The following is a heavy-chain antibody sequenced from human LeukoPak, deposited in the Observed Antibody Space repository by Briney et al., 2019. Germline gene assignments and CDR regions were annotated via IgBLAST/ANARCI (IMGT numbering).Heavy chain of an antibody. CDR3: AREQGYSYGYDAFDI. D-gene: IGHD5-18*01. J-gene: IGHJ3*02. CDR2: IIPILGIA. V-gene: IGHV1-69*04. Sequence: SVKVSCKASGGTFSSYAISWVRQAPGQGLEWMGRIIPILGIANYAQKFQGGVTITADKSTSTAYMELSSLRSEDTAVYYCAREQGYSYGYDAFDIWGQGTMVTVSS. CDR1: GGTFSSYA.